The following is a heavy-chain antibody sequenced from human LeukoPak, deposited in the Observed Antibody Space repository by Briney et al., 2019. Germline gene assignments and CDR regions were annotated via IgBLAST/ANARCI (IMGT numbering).Heavy chain of an antibody. CDR2: ISYDGSNK. D-gene: IGHD3-22*01. J-gene: IGHJ4*02. Sequence: SGGSLRLSCAASGFTFSSYAMHWVRQAPGKGLEWVAVISYDGSNKYYADSVKGRFTISRDYSKNTLYLQMNSLRAEDTAVYYCASDRPPYYYDSSGYDYWGQGTLVTVSS. CDR1: GFTFSSYA. CDR3: ASDRPPYYYDSSGYDY. V-gene: IGHV3-30-3*01.